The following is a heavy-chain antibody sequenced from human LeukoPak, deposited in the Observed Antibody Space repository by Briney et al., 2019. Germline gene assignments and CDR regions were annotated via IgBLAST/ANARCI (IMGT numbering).Heavy chain of an antibody. Sequence: GXEXXAXXSYGGNNKYYADSVKGRFTISRDNFKDTVYLQMNGLKSEDTAVYYCARDQADCGGDCYLYYFDYWGQGTPVTVSP. V-gene: IGHV3-30-3*01. J-gene: IGHJ4*02. CDR2: XSYGGNNK. D-gene: IGHD2-21*02. CDR3: ARDQADCGGDCYLYYFDY.